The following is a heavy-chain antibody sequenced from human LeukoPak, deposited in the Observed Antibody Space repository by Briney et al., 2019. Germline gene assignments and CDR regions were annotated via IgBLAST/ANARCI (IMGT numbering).Heavy chain of an antibody. CDR1: GGSFSGYY. Sequence: SETLSLTCAVYGGSFSGYYWSWIRQPPGKGLEWIGEINHSGSTNYNPSLKSRVTISVDTSKNQFSLKLSSVTAADTAVYYCARGSERGDLHFDYWVQGTLVTVCS. D-gene: IGHD2-21*02. CDR3: ARGSERGDLHFDY. J-gene: IGHJ4*02. CDR2: INHSGST. V-gene: IGHV4-34*01.